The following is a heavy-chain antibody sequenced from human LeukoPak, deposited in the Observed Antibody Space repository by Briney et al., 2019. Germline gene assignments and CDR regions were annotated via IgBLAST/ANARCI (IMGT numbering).Heavy chain of an antibody. CDR3: ARERSGSEIFARSFDI. Sequence: SETLPLTCAVYGGSFSGYYWSWIRQSPGKGLEWIGEIYHSGSTNYNPSLKSRITISVDKSKNHFSLKLSSVTAADTAVYYCARERSGSEIFARSFDIWGQGTKVTVSS. J-gene: IGHJ3*02. CDR2: IYHSGST. D-gene: IGHD3-3*01. CDR1: GGSFSGYY. V-gene: IGHV4-34*01.